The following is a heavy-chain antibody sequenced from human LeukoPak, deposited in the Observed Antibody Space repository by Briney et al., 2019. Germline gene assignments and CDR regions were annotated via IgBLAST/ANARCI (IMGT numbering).Heavy chain of an antibody. CDR1: GFTFSSYS. CDR2: ISSDGVNK. CDR3: AKGQNYYDGSGYYSTDY. D-gene: IGHD3-22*01. V-gene: IGHV3-30*18. Sequence: GGSLRLSCAASGFTFSSYSMSWVRQAPGKGLEWVAVISSDGVNKYSADSVKGRFTISRDNSKNTLYLQMSSLRAADTAVYYCAKGQNYYDGSGYYSTDYWGQGTPVTVSS. J-gene: IGHJ4*02.